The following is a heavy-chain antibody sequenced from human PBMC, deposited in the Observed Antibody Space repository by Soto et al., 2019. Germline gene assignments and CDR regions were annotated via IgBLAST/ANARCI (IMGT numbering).Heavy chain of an antibody. J-gene: IGHJ4*02. CDR3: ATHDGPAAAGLVLDF. Sequence: EVRLVESGGGLVQPGGSLRLSCEASGFTFSSRWMTWVRQGPGKGLEWVANIHEDKNAKDYLDSVKGRFTISRDNAKNSLYLPMNSLRDEDTAVYYCATHDGPAAAGLVLDFWSQGALVIVSS. V-gene: IGHV3-7*02. CDR1: GFTFSSRW. D-gene: IGHD6-25*01. CDR2: IHEDKNAK.